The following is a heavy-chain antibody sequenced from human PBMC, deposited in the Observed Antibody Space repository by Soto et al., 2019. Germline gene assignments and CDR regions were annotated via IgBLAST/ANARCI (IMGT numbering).Heavy chain of an antibody. J-gene: IGHJ6*02. CDR3: ARLAMVRGVDYYYYGMDV. Sequence: SETLSLTCTVSGGSISSYYWSWIRQPPGKGLEWIGYIYYSGSTNYNPYLKSRVTISVDPSKNQFSLKLSSVTAADTAVYYCARLAMVRGVDYYYYGMDVWGQGTTVTVSS. V-gene: IGHV4-59*01. D-gene: IGHD3-10*01. CDR2: IYYSGST. CDR1: GGSISSYY.